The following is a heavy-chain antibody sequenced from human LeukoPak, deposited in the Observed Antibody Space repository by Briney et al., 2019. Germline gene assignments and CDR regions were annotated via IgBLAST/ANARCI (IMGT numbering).Heavy chain of an antibody. Sequence: GGSLRLSCAVSGFTVSSNYMRWVRQAPGKGLEWVSIIYSGGYTYYADSAKGRFTISSNNYNHTLYIQMNSLGAADTDLYYCARTGAGTFFDYWGQGTLVTVSS. D-gene: IGHD6-13*01. CDR2: IYSGGYT. J-gene: IGHJ4*02. CDR3: ARTGAGTFFDY. V-gene: IGHV3-53*01. CDR1: GFTVSSNY.